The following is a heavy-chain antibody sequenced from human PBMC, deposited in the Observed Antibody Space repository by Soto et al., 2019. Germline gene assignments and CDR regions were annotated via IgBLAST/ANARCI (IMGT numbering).Heavy chain of an antibody. V-gene: IGHV4-34*01. CDR1: GGSFSGYY. Sequence: PSETLSLTCAVYGGSFSGYYWSWIRQPPGKGLEWIGEINHSGSTNYNPSLKSRVTISVDTSKNQFSLKLSSVTAADTAVYYCARVSYYYASGRPNYYYYYYMDVWGKGTTVTAP. D-gene: IGHD3-10*01. J-gene: IGHJ6*03. CDR3: ARVSYYYASGRPNYYYYYYMDV. CDR2: INHSGST.